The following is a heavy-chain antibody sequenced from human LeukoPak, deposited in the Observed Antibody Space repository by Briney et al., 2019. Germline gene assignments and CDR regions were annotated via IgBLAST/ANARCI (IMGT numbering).Heavy chain of an antibody. CDR2: INSDGSST. Sequence: GGSLRLSCAASGFTFSSYWMYWVRQAPGKGLVWVSGINSDGSSTNHADSVKGRFTISRDNAKNTLYLQMNSLRAEDTAVYYCAKTYYYDRSGYYYENAFDTWGQGTMVTVSS. D-gene: IGHD3-22*01. CDR3: AKTYYYDRSGYYYENAFDT. V-gene: IGHV3-74*01. J-gene: IGHJ3*02. CDR1: GFTFSSYW.